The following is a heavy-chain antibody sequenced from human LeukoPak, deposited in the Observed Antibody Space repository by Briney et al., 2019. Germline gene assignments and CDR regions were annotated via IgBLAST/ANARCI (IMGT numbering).Heavy chain of an antibody. V-gene: IGHV3-7*01. CDR1: GFTFSSFW. D-gene: IGHD3-22*01. J-gene: IGHJ3*02. Sequence: GGSLRLSCAASGFTFSSFWMNWVRQAPGKGLEWVANIKEDGSDKYYVDSVKGRFTISRDNAKNSLYLQMNSLRAEDTAVYYCARDRGTYYYDSTSHYDAFDIWGQGTLVTGSS. CDR2: IKEDGSDK. CDR3: ARDRGTYYYDSTSHYDAFDI.